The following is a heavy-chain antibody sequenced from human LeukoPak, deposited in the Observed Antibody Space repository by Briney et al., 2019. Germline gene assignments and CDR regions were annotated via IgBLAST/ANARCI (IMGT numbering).Heavy chain of an antibody. Sequence: SVKVSCKASGGTFSNYAISWVRQAPGQGLEWMGGIIPIFGTANYAQKFQGRVTITADKSTSTAYMELSSLRSEDTAMYYCARDPEYCSSTSCYAGYFDYWGQGTLVTVSS. V-gene: IGHV1-69*06. J-gene: IGHJ4*02. CDR2: IIPIFGTA. CDR3: ARDPEYCSSTSCYAGYFDY. CDR1: GGTFSNYA. D-gene: IGHD2-2*01.